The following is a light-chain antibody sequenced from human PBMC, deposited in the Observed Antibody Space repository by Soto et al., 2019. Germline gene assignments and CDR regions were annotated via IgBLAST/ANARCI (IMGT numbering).Light chain of an antibody. CDR1: QSVSSN. J-gene: IGKJ1*01. Sequence: DIVITQSPATLSVSQGEIATLSCRASQSVSSNLAWYQQKPGQAPRLLIYGASTRATGIPARFSGSGSGTDFTLTISRLEPEDFVVYYCQQYGRSPTFGQGTKVDI. CDR3: QQYGRSPT. V-gene: IGKV3-15*01. CDR2: GAS.